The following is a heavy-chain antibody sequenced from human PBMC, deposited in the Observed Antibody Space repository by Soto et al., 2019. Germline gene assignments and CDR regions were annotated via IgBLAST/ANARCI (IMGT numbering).Heavy chain of an antibody. J-gene: IGHJ5*02. Sequence: GAAVKASCKASVSTFADNYLLWVRQAPGQGLEWMGWINPNSGGTNYAQKFQGRVTMTRDTSISTAYMELSRLRSDDTAVYYCGRDLLELVAQGYGYHRDLKAVSARGTTDP. V-gene: IGHV1-2*02. CDR1: VSTFADNY. CDR2: INPNSGGT. CDR3: GRDLLELVAQGYGYHRDLKAVSARGTTDP. D-gene: IGHD1-7*01.